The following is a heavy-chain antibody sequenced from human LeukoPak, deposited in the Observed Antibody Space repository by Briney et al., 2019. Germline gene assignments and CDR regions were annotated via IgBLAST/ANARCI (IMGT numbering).Heavy chain of an antibody. D-gene: IGHD6-13*01. V-gene: IGHV4-30-2*01. CDR3: AREAIAAAGTPFDY. J-gene: IGHJ4*02. CDR1: GGSISSGGYS. Sequence: SETLSLTCAVSGGSISSGGYSWSWIRQPPGKGLEWIGYIYHSGSTYYNPSLKSRVTISVDTSKNQFSLKLSSVTAADTAVYYCAREAIAAAGTPFDYWGQGTLVTVSS. CDR2: IYHSGST.